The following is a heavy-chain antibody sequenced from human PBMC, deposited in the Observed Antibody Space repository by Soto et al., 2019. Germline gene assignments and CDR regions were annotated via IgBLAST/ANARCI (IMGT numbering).Heavy chain of an antibody. CDR3: ARDNSSSSDYYYYYGMDV. V-gene: IGHV4-31*01. Sequence: SETLSLTCTVSGGSISSGGYYWSWIRQHPGKGLEWIGYIYCSGSTYYNPSLRSQVTISVDTSKNQFSLKLSSVTAADTAVYYCARDNSSSSDYYYYYGMDVWGQGTTVTVSS. J-gene: IGHJ6*02. CDR2: IYCSGST. CDR1: GGSISSGGYY. D-gene: IGHD6-6*01.